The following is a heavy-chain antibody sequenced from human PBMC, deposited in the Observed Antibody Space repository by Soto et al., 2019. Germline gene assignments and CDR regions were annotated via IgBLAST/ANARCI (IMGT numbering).Heavy chain of an antibody. CDR3: AKTRGAMIYTISVYGMDV. CDR1: GFSFSSFA. CDR2: ISGSADST. Sequence: EVQLLESGGGFIHPGGSLRLSCAASGFSFSSFAMNWVRQAPGKGLERVSIISGSADSTFYADSVKGRFTISRKNSKSTLYLQINSPRAEDTAVYYCAKTRGAMIYTISVYGMDVWGQGTTVTVSS. J-gene: IGHJ6*02. D-gene: IGHD3-10*01. V-gene: IGHV3-23*01.